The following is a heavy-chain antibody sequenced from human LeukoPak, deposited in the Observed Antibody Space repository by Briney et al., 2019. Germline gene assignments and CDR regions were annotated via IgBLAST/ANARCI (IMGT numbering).Heavy chain of an antibody. V-gene: IGHV1-46*01. D-gene: IGHD1-20*01. J-gene: IGHJ4*02. CDR2: INPSGGST. Sequence: GASVKVSCKASGYTFTSYYMHWVRQAPGQGLEWMGIINPSGGSTSYAQKFQGRVTMTRDMSTSTVYMELSSLRSEDTAVYYCAGGGYNWNVDYWGQGTLVTVSS. CDR3: AGGGYNWNVDY. CDR1: GYTFTSYY.